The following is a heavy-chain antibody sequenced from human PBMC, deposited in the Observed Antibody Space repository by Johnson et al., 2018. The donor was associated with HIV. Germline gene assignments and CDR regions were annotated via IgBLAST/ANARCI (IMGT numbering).Heavy chain of an antibody. CDR1: GFTFSSYG. D-gene: IGHD5-18*01. Sequence: VQLVESGGGVVQPGRSLRLSCAASGFTFSSYGMHWVRQAPGKGLEWVSSIGGSTTYYADSVKGRFTVSRDNAKNSLFLQMNSLRAEDTALYYCARVVGYKYGSAGDNDAFDIWGQGTMVTVSS. CDR2: IGGSTT. CDR3: ARVVGYKYGSAGDNDAFDI. V-gene: IGHV3-48*04. J-gene: IGHJ3*02.